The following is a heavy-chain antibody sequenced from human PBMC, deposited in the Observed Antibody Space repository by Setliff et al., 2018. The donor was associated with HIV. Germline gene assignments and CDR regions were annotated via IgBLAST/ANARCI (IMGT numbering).Heavy chain of an antibody. CDR1: GGSISSGSYY. CDR3: ARDQGYSYGYDY. J-gene: IGHJ4*02. V-gene: IGHV4-61*02. D-gene: IGHD5-18*01. Sequence: SETLSLTCTVSGGSISSGSYYWSWIRQPAGKGLEWIGRIYTSGSTNYDPSLKGRVTISVDTSKNQFSLKLSSVTAADTAVYYCARDQGYSYGYDYWGQGTLVTVSS. CDR2: IYTSGST.